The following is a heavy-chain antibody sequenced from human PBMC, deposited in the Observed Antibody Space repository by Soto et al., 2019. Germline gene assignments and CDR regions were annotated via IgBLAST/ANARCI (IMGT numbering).Heavy chain of an antibody. CDR1: GYSFTSYW. V-gene: IGHV5-10-1*01. Sequence: GESLRISCKGSGYSFTSYWISWVRQMPGKGLEWMGRIDPSDSYTNYSPSFQGHVTISADKSISTAYLQWSSLKASDTAMYYCASSSTSWLSGSYYYYGMDVWGQGTTVTVSS. J-gene: IGHJ6*02. D-gene: IGHD2-2*01. CDR3: ASSSTSWLSGSYYYYGMDV. CDR2: IDPSDSYT.